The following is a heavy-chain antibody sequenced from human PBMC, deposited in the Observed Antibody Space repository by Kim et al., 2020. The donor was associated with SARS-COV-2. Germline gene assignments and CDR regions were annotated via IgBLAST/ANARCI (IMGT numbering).Heavy chain of an antibody. J-gene: IGHJ4*01. V-gene: IGHV3-7*01. CDR1: GFTYTNYW. Sequence: GGSLRLSCAASGFTYTNYWMSWVRQAPGKGLEWVANIDQNGNYKYYVDSVKGRFSISRDNAKNSLDLQMNSLRADDTGVYYCARFYYSGSGTYYKYFD. CDR2: IDQNGNYK. CDR3: ARFYYSGSGTYYKYFD. D-gene: IGHD3-10*01.